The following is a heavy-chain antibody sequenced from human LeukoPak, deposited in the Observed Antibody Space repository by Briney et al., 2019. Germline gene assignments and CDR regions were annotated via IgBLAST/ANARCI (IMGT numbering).Heavy chain of an antibody. D-gene: IGHD2-2*01. CDR1: GFTFNNYG. Sequence: GGSLRLSCAASGFTFNNYGMHWARQAPGKGLEWVAVISYDGRNIHYPDSVKGRFTISRDISTDTLWLQMDSLRTEDTAVYYCAKGPLRGTAAAIDYWGQGTLVTVSS. V-gene: IGHV3-30*18. CDR2: ISYDGRNI. CDR3: AKGPLRGTAAAIDY. J-gene: IGHJ4*02.